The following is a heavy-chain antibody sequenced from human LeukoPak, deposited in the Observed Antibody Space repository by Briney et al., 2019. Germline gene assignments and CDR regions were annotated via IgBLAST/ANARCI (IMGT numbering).Heavy chain of an antibody. D-gene: IGHD6-19*01. CDR2: IWYDGSNK. V-gene: IGHV3-33*01. J-gene: IGHJ3*02. CDR3: AREVAVAGVGVGAFDI. CDR1: GFTFSSYG. Sequence: PGRSLRLSCAASGFTFSSYGMHWVRQAPGKGLEWVAVIWYDGSNKYYADSVKGRFTISRDNSKNTLYLQMNSLRAEDTAVYYCAREVAVAGVGVGAFDIWGQGTMVTVSS.